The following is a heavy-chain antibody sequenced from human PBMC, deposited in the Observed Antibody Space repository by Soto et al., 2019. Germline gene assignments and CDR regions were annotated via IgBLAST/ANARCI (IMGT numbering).Heavy chain of an antibody. CDR1: GYNFANYW. CDR2: IFPGDSDT. D-gene: IGHD6-13*01. Sequence: ESLKISCKGSGYNFANYWIGWVRQMPGKGLEWMGMIFPGDSDTKNSPSLQGQITMSVDKSDSSAYLQWRSLKASDTAMYYCAAGYTTGPDAFDIWGQGTLVTVSS. V-gene: IGHV5-51*01. CDR3: AAGYTTGPDAFDI. J-gene: IGHJ3*02.